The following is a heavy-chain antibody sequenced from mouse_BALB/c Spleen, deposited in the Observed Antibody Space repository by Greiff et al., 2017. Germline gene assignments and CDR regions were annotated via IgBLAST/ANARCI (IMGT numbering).Heavy chain of an antibody. J-gene: IGHJ4*01. CDR2: IYPGNGDT. CDR1: GYTFTSYN. Sequence: QVQLQQPGAELVKPGASVKMSCKASGYTFTSYNMHWVKQTPGQGLEWIGAIYPGNGDTSYNQKFKGKATLTADKSSSTAYMQLSSLTSEDSAVYYCARRDSRYYAMDYWGQGTSVTVSS. V-gene: IGHV1-12*01. CDR3: ARRDSRYYAMDY.